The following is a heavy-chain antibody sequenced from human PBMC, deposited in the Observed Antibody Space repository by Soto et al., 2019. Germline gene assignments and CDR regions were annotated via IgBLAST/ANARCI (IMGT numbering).Heavy chain of an antibody. D-gene: IGHD3-16*01. CDR3: ARDTYDHIWGGQAPPH. CDR1: GFTFSSYG. V-gene: IGHV3-33*01. Sequence: QVQLVESGGGVVQPGRSLRLSCAASGFTFSSYGMHWVRQAPGKGLEWVAVIWYDGSNKYYADSVKGRFTISRDNSKNTLFLQMNSLRGDDTAVYFCARDTYDHIWGGQAPPHWGQGTLVTVSS. J-gene: IGHJ4*02. CDR2: IWYDGSNK.